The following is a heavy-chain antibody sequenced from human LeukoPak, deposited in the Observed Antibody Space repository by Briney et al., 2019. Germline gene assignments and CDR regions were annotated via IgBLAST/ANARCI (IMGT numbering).Heavy chain of an antibody. CDR1: GDSVSSNSAA. CDR3: ARVPYYYDSSGTHKGGRNWFDP. D-gene: IGHD3-22*01. V-gene: IGHV6-1*01. Sequence: SQTLSLTCAISGDSVSSNSAAWNWIRQSPSRGLEWPGRTYYRSKWYNDYAVSVKSRITINPDTSKNQFSLQLNSVTPGDTAVYYCARVPYYYDSSGTHKGGRNWFDPWGQGTLVTVSS. CDR2: TYYRSKWYN. J-gene: IGHJ5*02.